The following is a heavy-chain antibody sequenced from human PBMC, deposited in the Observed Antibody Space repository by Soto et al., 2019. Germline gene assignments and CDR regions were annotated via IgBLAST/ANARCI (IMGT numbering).Heavy chain of an antibody. V-gene: IGHV3-23*01. Sequence: GGSLRLSCAASGFTFSSYAMSWVRQAPGKGLEWVSAISGSGGSTYYADSVKGRFTISRDNSKNPLYLQMNSLRAEDTAVYYCAKDLFPIAVAGTAGFDYWGQGTLVTVSS. D-gene: IGHD6-19*01. CDR2: ISGSGGST. CDR1: GFTFSSYA. CDR3: AKDLFPIAVAGTAGFDY. J-gene: IGHJ4*02.